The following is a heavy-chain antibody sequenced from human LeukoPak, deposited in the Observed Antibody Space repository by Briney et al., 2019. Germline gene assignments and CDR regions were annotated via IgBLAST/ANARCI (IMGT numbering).Heavy chain of an antibody. V-gene: IGHV3-11*01. Sequence: PGGSLRLSCAASGFTFSDYYISWIRQAPGKGLEWISYISSSGRTVDQADSVKGRITISRDNAKNSVYLQMNSLRADDTAVYYCARGGEEVVHDSIGYPLVFDLWGRGTLVTVSS. CDR2: ISSSGRTV. CDR3: ARGGEEVVHDSIGYPLVFDL. CDR1: GFTFSDYY. J-gene: IGHJ2*01. D-gene: IGHD3-22*01.